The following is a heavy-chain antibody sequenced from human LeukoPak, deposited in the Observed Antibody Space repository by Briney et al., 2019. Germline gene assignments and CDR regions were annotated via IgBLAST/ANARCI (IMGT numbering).Heavy chain of an antibody. CDR1: GFTFSSYW. D-gene: IGHD2-8*01. CDR2: INKDGGEK. CDR3: VKDNRRYCTNGVCYGSWGMDV. J-gene: IGHJ6*02. Sequence: GGSLRLSCAASGFTFSSYWMSWVRQAPGKGLEWVANINKDGGEKYYVDSVKGRFTISRDNAKNSLYLQMNSLRAEDTAVYYCVKDNRRYCTNGVCYGSWGMDVWGQGTTVTVSS. V-gene: IGHV3-7*03.